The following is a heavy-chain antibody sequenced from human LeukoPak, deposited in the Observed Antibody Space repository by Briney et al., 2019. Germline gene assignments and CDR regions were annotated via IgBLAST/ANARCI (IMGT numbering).Heavy chain of an antibody. CDR3: AREPGIAAAGTGDHAFDI. Sequence: GGSLRLSCAASGFTFSSYWMSWVRQAPGKGLEWVANIKQDGSEKYYVDSVKGRFTISRDNAKNSLYLQMNSLRAEDTAVYYRAREPGIAAAGTGDHAFDIWGQGTMVTVSS. D-gene: IGHD6-13*01. V-gene: IGHV3-7*01. CDR2: IKQDGSEK. CDR1: GFTFSSYW. J-gene: IGHJ3*02.